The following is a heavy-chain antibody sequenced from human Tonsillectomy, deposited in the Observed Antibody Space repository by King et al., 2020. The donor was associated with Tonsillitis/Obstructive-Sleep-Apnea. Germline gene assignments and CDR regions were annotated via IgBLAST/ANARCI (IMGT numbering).Heavy chain of an antibody. Sequence: VQLVESGGGLIQPGGSLRLSCAASGFTVSLHYMSWVRQAPGKGLEWVLFFYRYDSTYYADSVRGRFTILRDISKNTLYLQMNSLRTEDTAVYFCASAPARPGTLDFWGQGTLVTVSS. J-gene: IGHJ4*02. CDR3: ASAPARPGTLDF. V-gene: IGHV3-53*01. D-gene: IGHD1-7*01. CDR1: GFTVSLHY. CDR2: FYRYDST.